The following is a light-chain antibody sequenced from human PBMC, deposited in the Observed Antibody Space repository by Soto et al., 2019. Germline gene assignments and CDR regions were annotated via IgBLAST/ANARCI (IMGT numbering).Light chain of an antibody. CDR2: DAS. Sequence: DIQMTQSPSTLSASVGDRVTITCRASQSISSWLAWYQQKPGKAPKLLIYDASSLESGVPSRFSGSGSGTEFTLTISSLLPDDFATYYCQQYNSYSLYTLGQGTKLEIK. V-gene: IGKV1-5*01. CDR3: QQYNSYSLYT. J-gene: IGKJ2*01. CDR1: QSISSW.